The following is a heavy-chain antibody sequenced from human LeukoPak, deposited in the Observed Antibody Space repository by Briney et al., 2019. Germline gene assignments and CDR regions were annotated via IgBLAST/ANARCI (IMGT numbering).Heavy chain of an antibody. CDR1: GGSFSGYY. CDR3: ARGYGSLSY. Sequence: SETLSLTCAVYGGSFSGYYWSWIRQPPGKGLEWIGEINHSGSTNYNPSLKSRVTISVDTSKNQFSLKLSSVTAADTAVYYCARGYGSLSYWGQGTLVTVSS. CDR2: INHSGST. J-gene: IGHJ4*02. D-gene: IGHD4-17*01. V-gene: IGHV4-34*01.